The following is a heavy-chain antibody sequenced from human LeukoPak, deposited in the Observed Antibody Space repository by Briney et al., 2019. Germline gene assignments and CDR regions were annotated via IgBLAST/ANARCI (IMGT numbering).Heavy chain of an antibody. CDR3: ARDDYGSGSFY. Sequence: PSETLSLTCTVSGGSISSGSYYWSWIRQPPGKGLEWIGSIYHSGSTYYNPSLKSRVTISVDTSKNQFSLKLSSVTAADTAVYYCARDDYGSGSFYWGQGTLVTVSS. J-gene: IGHJ4*02. V-gene: IGHV4-39*07. CDR2: IYHSGST. CDR1: GGSISSGSYY. D-gene: IGHD3-10*01.